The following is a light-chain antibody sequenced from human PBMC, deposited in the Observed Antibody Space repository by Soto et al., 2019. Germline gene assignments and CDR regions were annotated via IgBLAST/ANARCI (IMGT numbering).Light chain of an antibody. V-gene: IGKV3-11*01. CDR2: DAS. Sequence: EIVLTQSPATLSLSPGERATLSCRASQSVNSYLAWYQQKPGQAPRLLIYDASNRATGIPARFSGSGSGTDFTLTISSLEPKDVAVYYCQQGDTFGQGTRLEIK. J-gene: IGKJ5*01. CDR3: QQGDT. CDR1: QSVNSY.